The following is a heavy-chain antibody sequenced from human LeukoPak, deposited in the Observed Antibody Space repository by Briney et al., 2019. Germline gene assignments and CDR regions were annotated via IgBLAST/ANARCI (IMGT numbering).Heavy chain of an antibody. CDR2: IWFDGKNQ. CDR1: GFILNSYG. D-gene: IGHD2-8*01. CDR3: ARDRHCVNGVCHSPAGMDV. Sequence: GRSLRLSCAASGFILNSYGMHWVRQAPGKGLEWVTDIWFDGKNQHFADSVRGRFAISRDNSKNTVYLQINSLRAEDTAVYYCARDRHCVNGVCHSPAGMDVWGQGTTVTVSS. J-gene: IGHJ6*02. V-gene: IGHV3-33*01.